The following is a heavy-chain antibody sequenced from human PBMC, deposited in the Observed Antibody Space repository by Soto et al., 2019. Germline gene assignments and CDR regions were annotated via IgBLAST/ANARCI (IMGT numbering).Heavy chain of an antibody. J-gene: IGHJ4*02. CDR3: ARDPPRVGAQ. CDR2: IIPIFGTA. CDR1: GGTFSSYA. V-gene: IGHV1-69*13. D-gene: IGHD1-26*01. Sequence: SVKVSCKASGGTFSSYASSWVRQAPGQGLEWMGGIIPIFGTANYAQKFQGRVTITADESTSTAYMELSSLRSEDTAVYYCARDPPRVGAQWGQGTLVTVSS.